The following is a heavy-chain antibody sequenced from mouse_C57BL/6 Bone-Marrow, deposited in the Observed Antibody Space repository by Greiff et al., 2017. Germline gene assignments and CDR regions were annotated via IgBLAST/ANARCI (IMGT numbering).Heavy chain of an antibody. J-gene: IGHJ3*01. Sequence: QVQLQQPGAELVMPGASVKLSCKASGYTFTSYWMHWVKQRPGQGLEWIGEIDPSDSYTNYNQKFKGKSTLTVDKSSSQAYMQLSSLTSEDAAVYYCARAWGAYWGQGTLVTVSA. V-gene: IGHV1-69*01. CDR1: GYTFTSYW. CDR2: IDPSDSYT. CDR3: ARAWGAY.